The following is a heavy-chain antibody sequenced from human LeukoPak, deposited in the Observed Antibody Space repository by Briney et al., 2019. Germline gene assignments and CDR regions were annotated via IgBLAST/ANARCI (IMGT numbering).Heavy chain of an antibody. CDR3: ARPKDYDYVWGSYRDDAFDI. D-gene: IGHD3-16*02. CDR1: GFTFSSYA. J-gene: IGHJ3*02. Sequence: GGSLRLSCAASGFTFSSYAMHWVRQAPGKGLEWVAVISYDGSNKYYADSVKGRFTISRDNSKNTLYLQMNSLRAEDTAVYYCARPKDYDYVWGSYRDDAFDIWGQGTMVTVSS. CDR2: ISYDGSNK. V-gene: IGHV3-30*04.